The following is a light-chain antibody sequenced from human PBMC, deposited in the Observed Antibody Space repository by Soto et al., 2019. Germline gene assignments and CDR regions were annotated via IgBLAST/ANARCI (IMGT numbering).Light chain of an antibody. V-gene: IGKV3-11*01. CDR3: QQRVNWPLT. J-gene: IGKJ4*01. Sequence: EIVLTQSPATLSLSPGERATLSCRASQSVSYSFAWYQQKPGQAPRLLIYDASNRATGIPARFSGSGSGTDFTLTVSSLEPEDFAIYYCQQRVNWPLTFGGGTKVEIK. CDR1: QSVSYS. CDR2: DAS.